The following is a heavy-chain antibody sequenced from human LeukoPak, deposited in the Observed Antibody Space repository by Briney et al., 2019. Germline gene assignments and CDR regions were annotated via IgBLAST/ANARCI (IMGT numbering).Heavy chain of an antibody. J-gene: IGHJ5*02. D-gene: IGHD3-22*01. Sequence: ASVKVSCKASGYTFTSYYMHWVRQAPGQGLEWMGWINPNSGGTNYAQKFQGRVTMTRDTSISTAYMELSRLRSDDTAVYYCARATYYYDSSGSSLDPWGQGTLVTVSS. CDR3: ARATYYYDSSGSSLDP. V-gene: IGHV1-2*02. CDR1: GYTFTSYY. CDR2: INPNSGGT.